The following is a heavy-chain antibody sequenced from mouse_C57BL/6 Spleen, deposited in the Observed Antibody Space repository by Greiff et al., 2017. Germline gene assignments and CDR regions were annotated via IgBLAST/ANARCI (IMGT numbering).Heavy chain of an antibody. CDR2: ISNGGGST. J-gene: IGHJ4*01. CDR3: ARHAAYDYDPYAMDY. CDR1: GFTFSDYY. D-gene: IGHD2-4*01. Sequence: EVQRVESGGGLVQPGGSLKLSCAASGFTFSDYYLYWVRQTPETRLVWVAYISNGGGSTYYPDTVKGRFTISRDNAKNTLYLQMSRLKSEDTAMYYCARHAAYDYDPYAMDYWGQGTSVTVSS. V-gene: IGHV5-12*01.